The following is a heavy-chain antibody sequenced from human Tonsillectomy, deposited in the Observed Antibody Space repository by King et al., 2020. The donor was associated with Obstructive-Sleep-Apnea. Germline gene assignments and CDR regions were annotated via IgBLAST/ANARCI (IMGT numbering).Heavy chain of an antibody. Sequence: VQLVESGGGLVQPGRSLRLSCAASGFTFDDYGMHWVRQAPGKGLEWGSGISWNSGSIGYADSVKGRFTISRDNAKNSLYLQMNSLRAEDTALYYCAKDLTYYYGSGSPFDYWGQGTLVTVSS. V-gene: IGHV3-9*01. CDR3: AKDLTYYYGSGSPFDY. D-gene: IGHD3-10*01. CDR1: GFTFDDYG. CDR2: ISWNSGSI. J-gene: IGHJ4*02.